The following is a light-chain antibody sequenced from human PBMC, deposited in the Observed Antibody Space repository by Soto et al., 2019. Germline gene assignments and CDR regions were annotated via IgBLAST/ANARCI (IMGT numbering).Light chain of an antibody. CDR2: KAS. J-gene: IGKJ1*01. CDR1: QTISSW. CDR3: QHYNSYSEA. Sequence: DIQMTHSPSTLSGSVGDRVTITCRASQTISSWLAWYQQKPGKAPKLLIYKASTLKSGVPSRFSGSGSGTEFTLTISSLQPDDFATYYYQHYNSYSEAFGQGTKVELK. V-gene: IGKV1-5*03.